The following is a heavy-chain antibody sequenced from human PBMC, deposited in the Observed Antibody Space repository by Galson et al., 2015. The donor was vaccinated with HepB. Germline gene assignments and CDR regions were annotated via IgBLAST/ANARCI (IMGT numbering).Heavy chain of an antibody. Sequence: SVKVSCKASGYTFTSSAMNWVRQAPGHGLEWMGWINTNTGNPTYAQGFTGRFVFSLDTSVRTAYLQLSSLKAEDTAVYYCERGVQPLLWFGELAPDAFDIWGQGTMVTVSS. V-gene: IGHV7-4-1*02. J-gene: IGHJ3*02. D-gene: IGHD3-10*01. CDR3: ERGVQPLLWFGELAPDAFDI. CDR2: INTNTGNP. CDR1: GYTFTSSA.